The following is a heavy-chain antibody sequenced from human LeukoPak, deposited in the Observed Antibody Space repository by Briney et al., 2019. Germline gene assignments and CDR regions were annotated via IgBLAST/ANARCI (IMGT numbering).Heavy chain of an antibody. V-gene: IGHV4-59*01. CDR3: ARGRASSWSPFTY. J-gene: IGHJ4*02. Sequence: PSETLSLTCTVSGGSITGYYWSWIRQPPGKGLEWIGDINYSGSTTYNPSLTSRVTISVDTSKNQFSLKLNSVTAADTAVYYCARGRASSWSPFTYWGQGILVTVSS. D-gene: IGHD6-19*01. CDR1: GGSITGYY. CDR2: INYSGST.